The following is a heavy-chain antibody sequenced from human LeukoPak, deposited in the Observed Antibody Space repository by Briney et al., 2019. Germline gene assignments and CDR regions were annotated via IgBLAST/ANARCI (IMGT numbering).Heavy chain of an antibody. CDR1: GDSISSGSYY. CDR2: IYTSGRI. J-gene: IGHJ4*02. Sequence: PSETLSLACTVSGDSISSGSYYWSWIRQPAGKGLEWIGRIYTSGRIDYSPSLQSRLTISVDTSKNQFSLKLSSVTAADTAVYYCARGLWPLYYFDYWGQGTLVTVSS. CDR3: ARGLWPLYYFDY. V-gene: IGHV4-61*02.